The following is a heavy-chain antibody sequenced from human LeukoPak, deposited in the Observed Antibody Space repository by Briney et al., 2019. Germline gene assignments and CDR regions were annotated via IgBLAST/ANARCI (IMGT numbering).Heavy chain of an antibody. CDR2: INYSDGKT. CDR1: GFTFSNVW. CDR3: AKDSGNRLYSYADL. J-gene: IGHJ5*02. V-gene: IGHV3-23*01. Sequence: GGSLRLSCAASGFTFSNVWMSWVRQVPGKGLEWVSGINYSDGKTSYADSVKGRFTISRDNSRNTLYLQMNSLRVEDTAVYYCAKDSGNRLYSYADLWGQGILVTVSS. D-gene: IGHD3-10*01.